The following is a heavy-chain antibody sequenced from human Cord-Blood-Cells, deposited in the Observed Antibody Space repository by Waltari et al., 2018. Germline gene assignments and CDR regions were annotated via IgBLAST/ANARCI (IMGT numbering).Heavy chain of an antibody. J-gene: IGHJ4*02. CDR1: GGSISSSSYY. Sequence: QLQLQESGPGLVKPSETLSLTCTVSGGSISSSSYYWGWIRQPPGKGLEWIGSIYYSGSTYYNPSLKSRVTISLDTSKNQFSLKLSSVTAADTAVYYCARHRDIVVVPAAFDYWGQGTLVTVSS. D-gene: IGHD2-2*01. CDR3: ARHRDIVVVPAAFDY. CDR2: IYYSGST. V-gene: IGHV4-39*01.